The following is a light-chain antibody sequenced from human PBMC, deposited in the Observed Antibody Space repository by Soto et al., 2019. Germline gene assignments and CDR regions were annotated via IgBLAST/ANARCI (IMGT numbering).Light chain of an antibody. V-gene: IGKV3-20*01. CDR1: QSVSSSY. CDR2: GAS. CDR3: QQYGSSTLT. Sequence: EIVLTQSPGTLSLSPGERATLSCRASQSVSSSYLAWYQQKPGQAPRLLIYGASSRATGIPDRFSGSGSGTDFTLTTSRLEPEDFAVYYCQQYGSSTLTFGGGTKVDIX. J-gene: IGKJ4*01.